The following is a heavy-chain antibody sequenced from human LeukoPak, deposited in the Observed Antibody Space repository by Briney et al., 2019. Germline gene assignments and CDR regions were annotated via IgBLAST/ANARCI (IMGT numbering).Heavy chain of an antibody. CDR1: GYTFTSYG. V-gene: IGHV1-18*01. CDR2: ISAYNGNT. D-gene: IGHD2-2*02. CDR3: ARDIGVVPAAIRPFDY. Sequence: ASVKVSCKASGYTFTSYGISWVRQAPGQGLEWMGWISAYNGNTNYAQKLQGRVTMTTDTSTSTAYMELRSLRSDDTAVYYCARDIGVVPAAIRPFDYWGQGTLVTVSS. J-gene: IGHJ4*02.